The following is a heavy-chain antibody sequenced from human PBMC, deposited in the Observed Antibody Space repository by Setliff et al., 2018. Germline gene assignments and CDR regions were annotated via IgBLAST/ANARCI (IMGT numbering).Heavy chain of an antibody. CDR3: ARHVGIRGRGYNYYYYYMDV. J-gene: IGHJ6*03. D-gene: IGHD3-10*01. V-gene: IGHV4-39*01. CDR1: GGSISTNTYF. Sequence: SETLSLTCTVSGGSISTNTYFWGWIRQPPGKGLEWIGNTYYSGDTYYNLSLKSRVTISVDTSRNQFSLKLSSVTATDTAIYYCARHVGIRGRGYNYYYYYMDVWGKGTTVTVSS. CDR2: TYYSGDT.